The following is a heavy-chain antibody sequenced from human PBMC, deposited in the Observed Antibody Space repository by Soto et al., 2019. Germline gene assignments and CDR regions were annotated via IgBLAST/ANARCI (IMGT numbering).Heavy chain of an antibody. J-gene: IGHJ4*02. CDR3: ARVECTRGTCSPFDY. CDR1: GVSIRNYY. Sequence: SETLSLTCTVSGVSIRNYYWSWIRQPPGKGLEWIGHVYSTGSTNYNPSLMSRVTISIETPKNQFSLNLKSVTAADTAVYYCARVECTRGTCSPFDYWGQGTLVTVSS. V-gene: IGHV4-59*01. CDR2: VYSTGST. D-gene: IGHD2-8*01.